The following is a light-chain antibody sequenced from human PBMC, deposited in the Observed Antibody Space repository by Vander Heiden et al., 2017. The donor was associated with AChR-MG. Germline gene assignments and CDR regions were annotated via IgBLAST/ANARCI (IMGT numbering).Light chain of an antibody. J-gene: IGLJ1*01. CDR1: SSNIGAGYD. CDR2: GNS. CDR3: QSYDSSLSGSR. Sequence: QSVLTPPPSVSGAPGQRVTISCTGSSSNIGAGYDVHWYQQLPGTAPKLLIYGNSNRPSGVPDRFSGSKSGTSASLAITGLQAEDEADYYCQSYDSSLSGSRFGTGTKVTVL. V-gene: IGLV1-40*01.